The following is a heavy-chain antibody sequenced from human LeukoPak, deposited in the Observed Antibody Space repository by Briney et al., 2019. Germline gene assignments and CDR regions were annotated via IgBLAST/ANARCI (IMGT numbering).Heavy chain of an antibody. D-gene: IGHD3-10*01. CDR1: GGSVSSSRYY. Sequence: SETLSLTCTVSGGSVSSSRYYWGWIRQPPGKGLEWIGSIYYSGSTYYNPSLKSRVTISVDTSKNQFSLKLSSVTAADTAVYFCARRSGYYYGMDVWGQGTTVTVSS. V-gene: IGHV4-39*01. J-gene: IGHJ6*02. CDR2: IYYSGST. CDR3: ARRSGYYYGMDV.